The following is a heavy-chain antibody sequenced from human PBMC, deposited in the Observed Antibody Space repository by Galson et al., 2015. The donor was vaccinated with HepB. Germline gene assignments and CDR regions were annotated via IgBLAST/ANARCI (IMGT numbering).Heavy chain of an antibody. Sequence: SLRLSCATSGFTLSSHGMHWVRQAPGKGLEWVAVIWYDDTYKYYTESVKGRFTISRDSAKNTLSLQMNSLRVEDTAVYYCARDGGRGYTNGYFDYWGRGTLVTVSS. J-gene: IGHJ4*02. CDR1: GFTLSSHG. V-gene: IGHV3-33*01. CDR3: ARDGGRGYTNGYFDY. D-gene: IGHD5-18*01. CDR2: IWYDDTYK.